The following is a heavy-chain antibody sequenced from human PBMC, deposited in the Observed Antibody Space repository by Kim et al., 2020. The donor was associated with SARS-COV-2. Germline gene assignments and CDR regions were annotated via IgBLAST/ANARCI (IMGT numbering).Heavy chain of an antibody. J-gene: IGHJ4*02. Sequence: STYYADSVKGRFTISRDNSKNTLYLQMNSLRAEDTAVYYCAREGDYALRYWGQGTLVIVSS. D-gene: IGHD2-2*01. CDR3: AREGDYALRY. CDR2: ST. V-gene: IGHV3-66*01.